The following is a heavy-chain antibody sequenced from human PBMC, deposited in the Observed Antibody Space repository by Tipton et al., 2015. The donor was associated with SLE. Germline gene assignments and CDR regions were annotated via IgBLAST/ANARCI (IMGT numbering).Heavy chain of an antibody. Sequence: TLSLTCTVSGDSITSYYWNWIRQPPGKGLEWIGEIHHSGSTTYNPSLKSRVTILVDTSKNQFSLTLTSVTAADTAVYYCARGSSSGYGFDFWGQGTLVTVSS. CDR2: IHHSGST. CDR3: ARGSSSGYGFDF. J-gene: IGHJ4*02. V-gene: IGHV4-34*01. CDR1: GDSITSYY. D-gene: IGHD3-22*01.